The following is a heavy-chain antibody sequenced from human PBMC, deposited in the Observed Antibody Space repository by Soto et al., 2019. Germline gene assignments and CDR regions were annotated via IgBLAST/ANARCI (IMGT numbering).Heavy chain of an antibody. V-gene: IGHV3-30*03. CDR1: GVIFADYG. Sequence: QVQMVESGGGVVQPGRSLRLSSAASGVIFADYGMHWVRQAPGTGLEWVAVISYDGSDKYYGEFVKGQFLISRDNSKNTMYLQLNSRRAEDTTVYYCATELAASHTTFVKCPYYFSYNGMDVWSQGTPVTVSS. CDR2: ISYDGSDK. CDR3: ATELAASHTTFVKCPYYFSYNGMDV. J-gene: IGHJ6*02. D-gene: IGHD1-1*01.